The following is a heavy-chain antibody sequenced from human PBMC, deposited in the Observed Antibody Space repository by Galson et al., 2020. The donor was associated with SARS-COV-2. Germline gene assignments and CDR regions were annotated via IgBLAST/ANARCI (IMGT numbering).Heavy chain of an antibody. V-gene: IGHV3-15*01. CDR3: TIIRYKWNYDGDY. Sequence: GESLKISCAASGFIFSNAWMTWVRQAPGKGLEWVGHIKNKADGGTTDYAAPVKGRFTISRDDSKNTLYLQMNSLKTEDTALYYYTIIRYKWNYDGDYWGQGTLVTVSS. J-gene: IGHJ4*02. CDR1: GFIFSNAW. D-gene: IGHD1-7*01. CDR2: IKNKADGGTT.